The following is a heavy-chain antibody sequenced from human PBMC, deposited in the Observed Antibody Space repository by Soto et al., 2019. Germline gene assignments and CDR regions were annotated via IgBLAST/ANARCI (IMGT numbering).Heavy chain of an antibody. CDR2: ISSGGSGI. CDR1: GFTFSSHS. D-gene: IGHD2-8*01. J-gene: IGHJ4*02. CDR3: ARRYCTNGVCPFDS. Sequence: GGSLRLSCAASGFTFSSHSMSWVRQAPGKGLEWVSSISSGGSGIYYADSLKGRFTISRDNAKNSLYLQMNSLRAEDTAVYYRARRYCTNGVCPFDSWGQGTLVTVSS. V-gene: IGHV3-21*01.